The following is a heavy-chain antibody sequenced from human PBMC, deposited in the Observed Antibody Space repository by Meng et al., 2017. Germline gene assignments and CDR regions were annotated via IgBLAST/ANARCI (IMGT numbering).Heavy chain of an antibody. CDR3: ARDNPHLY. CDR1: GFTFSSYS. CDR2: ISSSSIYI. Sequence: VPPVGAGGGLVKLWGSLRLSCAACGFTFSSYSMNWVRQAPGKGMEWVSSISSSSIYIYYADSVKGRFTISRDNAKNSLYLQMNSLRAEDTAVYYCARDNPHLYWGQGTLVTVSS. V-gene: IGHV3-21*01. J-gene: IGHJ4*02.